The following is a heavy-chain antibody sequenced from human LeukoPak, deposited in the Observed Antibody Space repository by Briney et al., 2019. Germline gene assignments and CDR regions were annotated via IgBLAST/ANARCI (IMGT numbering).Heavy chain of an antibody. CDR3: ASSVYSSGWFNWFDP. Sequence: KSSETLSLTCAVYGVSFSGYYWGWIRQPPGKGLEWIGSIYYTGSTYYNPSLKSRVTISVDTSKNQFSLRLSSVTAADTAVYYCASSVYSSGWFNWFDPWGQGTLVTASS. CDR2: IYYTGST. CDR1: GVSFSGYY. D-gene: IGHD6-13*01. V-gene: IGHV4-34*01. J-gene: IGHJ5*02.